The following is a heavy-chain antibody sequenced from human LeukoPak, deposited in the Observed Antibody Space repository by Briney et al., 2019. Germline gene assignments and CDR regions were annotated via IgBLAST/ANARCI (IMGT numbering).Heavy chain of an antibody. Sequence: SVKVSCKASGGTFSSYAISWVRQAPGQRLEWMGGIIPIFGTANYAQKFQGRVTITADESTSTAYMELSSLGSEDTAVYYCARVQGVVAATLLYYYMDVWGKGTTVTVSS. V-gene: IGHV1-69*13. J-gene: IGHJ6*03. CDR2: IIPIFGTA. D-gene: IGHD2-15*01. CDR3: ARVQGVVAATLLYYYMDV. CDR1: GGTFSSYA.